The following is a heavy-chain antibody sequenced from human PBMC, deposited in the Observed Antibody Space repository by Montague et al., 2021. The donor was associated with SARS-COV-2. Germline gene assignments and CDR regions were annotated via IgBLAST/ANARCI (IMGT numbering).Heavy chain of an antibody. J-gene: IGHJ3*02. V-gene: IGHV4-39*01. CDR3: ARHGYYKTYDAFDI. CDR2: ISYTGNT. Sequence: SETLSLTCTVSGGSINSGSYYWGWLRQPPGKGLEWIGSISYTGNTYYNPSLKSRVTISVDTSKNQFSLKLYSVTAADTAVYYCARHGYYKTYDAFDIWGQGTMVTVSS. D-gene: IGHD5-18*01. CDR1: GGSINSGSYY.